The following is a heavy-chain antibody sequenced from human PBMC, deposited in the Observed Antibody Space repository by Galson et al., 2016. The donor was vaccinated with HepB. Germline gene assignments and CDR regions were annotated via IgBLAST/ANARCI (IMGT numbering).Heavy chain of an antibody. D-gene: IGHD5-18*01. Sequence: SVKVSCKGSGGFFTSYAISWVRQAPGQGLEWMGGVIPIFGTMNYAHTFQGRVPITADRSTNTAYMEMNNLNSEDTAVYYRARGSYGYDYGFFEDWGQGTLVTVSS. CDR2: VIPIFGTM. V-gene: IGHV1-69*06. CDR3: ARGSYGYDYGFFED. J-gene: IGHJ4*02. CDR1: GGFFTSYA.